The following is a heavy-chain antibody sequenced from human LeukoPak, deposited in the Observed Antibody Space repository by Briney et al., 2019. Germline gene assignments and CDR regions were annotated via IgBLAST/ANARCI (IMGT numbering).Heavy chain of an antibody. J-gene: IGHJ4*02. CDR2: ISANGATT. Sequence: PGGSLILSCVASGFTYKSHAMSWVRQAPGKGLEWVSGISANGATTYYTDSVRGRFTISRDNSKNTVYLQMSSLSAEDTAIYYCAKDQGFSYYYLDYWGQGILVTVSS. V-gene: IGHV3-23*01. CDR1: GFTYKSHA. D-gene: IGHD5-18*01. CDR3: AKDQGFSYYYLDY.